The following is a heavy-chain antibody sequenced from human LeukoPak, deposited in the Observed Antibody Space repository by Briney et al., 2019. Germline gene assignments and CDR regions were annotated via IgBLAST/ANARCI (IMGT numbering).Heavy chain of an antibody. J-gene: IGHJ4*02. CDR3: ARAVRGGGSCYSDY. CDR2: FDPEDGET. V-gene: IGHV1-24*01. Sequence: ASVKVSCKVSGYTLTELSMHWVRQAPGKGLEWMGGFDPEDGETIYAQKLQGRVTMTTDTSTSTAYMELRSLRSDDTAVYYCARAVRGGGSCYSDYWGQGTLVTVSS. CDR1: GYTLTELS. D-gene: IGHD2-15*01.